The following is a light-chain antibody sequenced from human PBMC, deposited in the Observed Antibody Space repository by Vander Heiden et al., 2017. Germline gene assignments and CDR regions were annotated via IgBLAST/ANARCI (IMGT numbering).Light chain of an antibody. CDR1: QSLRNTY. Sequence: EIVLAQSPGTLSVSPGDRATLSCRASQSLRNTYIAWYQKKPGQAPRLVMFGASNRASGIPDRFSGSGSGTDFTLTITGVEPEDLAVYYCQHYLTSSLSFGPGTRLAIK. V-gene: IGKV3-20*01. J-gene: IGKJ3*01. CDR2: GAS. CDR3: QHYLTSSLS.